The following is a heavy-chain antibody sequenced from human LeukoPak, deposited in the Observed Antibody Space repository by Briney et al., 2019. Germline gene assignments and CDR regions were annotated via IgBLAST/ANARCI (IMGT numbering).Heavy chain of an antibody. V-gene: IGHV3-30*03. CDR1: GFTFSSYG. Sequence: GGSLRLSCAAPGFTFSSYGMHWVRQAPGKGLEWVTVISYDGSNKYYADSVKGRFTISRDNSKNTLYLQMNSLRVEDTAVYYCAPEGDGYILFDYWGQGTLVTVSS. CDR3: APEGDGYILFDY. D-gene: IGHD5-24*01. CDR2: ISYDGSNK. J-gene: IGHJ4*02.